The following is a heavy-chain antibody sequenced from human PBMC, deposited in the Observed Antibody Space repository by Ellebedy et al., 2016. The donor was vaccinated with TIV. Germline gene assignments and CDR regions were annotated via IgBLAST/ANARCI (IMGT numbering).Heavy chain of an antibody. CDR2: TDGSGGGT. V-gene: IGHV3-23*01. CDR3: AKARVGYYSGGSCFFDY. Sequence: GGSLRLXCAVSGLTFATYAMTGVRQTPGKGLEWISDTDGSGGGTFYADSVKGRFTISRYNSKNTLYLQMNSLRAEDTVVYYCAKARVGYYSGGSCFFDYWGQGTLVTVSS. CDR1: GLTFATYA. D-gene: IGHD2-15*01. J-gene: IGHJ4*02.